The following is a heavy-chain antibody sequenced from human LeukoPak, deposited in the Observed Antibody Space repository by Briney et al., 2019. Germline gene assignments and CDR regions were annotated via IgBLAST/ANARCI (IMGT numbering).Heavy chain of an antibody. J-gene: IGHJ5*02. D-gene: IGHD3-10*01. CDR1: GGTFSSYD. V-gene: IGHV1-8*02. Sequence: ASVKVSCKASGGTFSSYDINWVRQATGQGLEWMGWMNPNSGDTGYAHKFQGRVTMTANTSINTAYMELSSLRSEDTAVYYCARMHYYDSGGSNWFDPWGQGTLVTVSS. CDR2: MNPNSGDT. CDR3: ARMHYYDSGGSNWFDP.